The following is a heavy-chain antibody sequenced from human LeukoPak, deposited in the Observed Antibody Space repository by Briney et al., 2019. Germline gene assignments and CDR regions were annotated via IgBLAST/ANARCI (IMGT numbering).Heavy chain of an antibody. CDR2: INPNSGGT. D-gene: IGHD3-22*01. Sequence: ASVKVSCKASGYTFTGYYMHWVRQAPGQGLEWMGWINPNSGGTNYAQKFQGWVTMTRDTSISTAYMELSRLRSEDTAVYYCATRAFRDSSVLDWGQGTLVTVSS. CDR1: GYTFTGYY. V-gene: IGHV1-2*04. J-gene: IGHJ4*02. CDR3: ATRAFRDSSVLD.